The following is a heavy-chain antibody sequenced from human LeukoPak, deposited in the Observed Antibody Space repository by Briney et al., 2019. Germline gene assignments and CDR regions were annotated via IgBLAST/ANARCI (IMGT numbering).Heavy chain of an antibody. CDR3: ARDVGYYDILTGRNWFDP. CDR2: ISAYNGNT. CDR1: GYTFTSYG. V-gene: IGHV1-18*01. J-gene: IGHJ5*02. D-gene: IGHD3-9*01. Sequence: ASVKVSCKASGYTFTSYGISWVRQAPGQGLEWMGWISAYNGNTNYAQKLQGRVTMTTDTSTSTAYMELRSLRSDDTAVYYCARDVGYYDILTGRNWFDPWGQGTLVTVSS.